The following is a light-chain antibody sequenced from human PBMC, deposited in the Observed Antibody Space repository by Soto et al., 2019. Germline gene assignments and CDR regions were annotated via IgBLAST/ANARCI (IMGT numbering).Light chain of an antibody. CDR2: DVS. V-gene: IGLV2-11*01. CDR3: CSYAGSSWV. CDR1: SSDVGGYNY. J-gene: IGLJ2*01. Sequence: QSALTQPRSVSGSPGQSVTISCTGTSSDVGGYNYVSWYQQHPGKAPKLMIYDVSKRPSGVPDRFSGSKSGNTASLTISGLQAEDEADYYCCSYAGSSWVFGGGTKLPS.